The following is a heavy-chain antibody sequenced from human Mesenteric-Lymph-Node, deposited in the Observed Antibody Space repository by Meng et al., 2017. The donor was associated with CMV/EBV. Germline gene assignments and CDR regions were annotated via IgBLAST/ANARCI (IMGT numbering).Heavy chain of an antibody. D-gene: IGHD6-6*01. CDR3: ARGPRTSSSYYYYGIDV. CDR1: GYTFTTYH. Sequence: ASVKVSCKASGYTFTTYHMHWVRQAPGQGLEWMGVINPSGYSTSYAQKFQGRVSMTRDTSTSTVYMELNSLRSEDTAVYYCARGPRTSSSYYYYGIDVWGQGTTVTVSS. CDR2: INPSGYST. J-gene: IGHJ6*02. V-gene: IGHV1-46*01.